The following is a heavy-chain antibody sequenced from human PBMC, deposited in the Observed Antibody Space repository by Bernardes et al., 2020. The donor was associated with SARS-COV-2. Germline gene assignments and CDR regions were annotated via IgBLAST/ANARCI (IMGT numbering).Heavy chain of an antibody. CDR3: TTDRIYDYVWGSYRYRDY. J-gene: IGHJ4*02. V-gene: IGHV3-15*01. D-gene: IGHD3-16*02. CDR1: GFTFSNAW. Sequence: GGSLRFSCAASGFTFSNAWMSWVRQAPGKGLEWVGRIKIKTDGGTTDYAAPVKGRFTISRDDSKNTLYLQMNSLKTEDTAVYYCTTDRIYDYVWGSYRYRDYWGQGTLVTVSS. CDR2: IKIKTDGGTT.